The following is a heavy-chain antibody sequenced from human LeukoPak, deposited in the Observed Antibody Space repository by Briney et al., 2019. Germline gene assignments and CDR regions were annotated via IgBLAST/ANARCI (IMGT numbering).Heavy chain of an antibody. Sequence: GGSLRLSCAASGFTFSGSAMHWARQASGKGLEWVGRIRSKANSYATAYAASVKGRFTISRDDSKNTAYLQMNSLKTEDTAVYYCTSTLIVGATVWGQGTLVTVSS. J-gene: IGHJ4*02. CDR3: TSTLIVGATV. D-gene: IGHD1-26*01. CDR1: GFTFSGSA. V-gene: IGHV3-73*01. CDR2: IRSKANSYAT.